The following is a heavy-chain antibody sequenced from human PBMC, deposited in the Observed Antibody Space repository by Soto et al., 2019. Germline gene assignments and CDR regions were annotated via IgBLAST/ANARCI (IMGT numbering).Heavy chain of an antibody. CDR1: AFTFSNYA. CDR3: AKDRDIEARPRGYFDY. CDR2: LSGSGDDT. D-gene: IGHD6-6*01. V-gene: IGHV3-23*01. Sequence: PGGSLRLSCAASAFTFSNYAMTWVRQAPGKGLEWVSVLSGSGDDTYYADSVRGRFTVSRDNSKNTLYLQMNSLRVEDTAVYYCAKDRDIEARPRGYFDYWGQGTLVTVSS. J-gene: IGHJ4*02.